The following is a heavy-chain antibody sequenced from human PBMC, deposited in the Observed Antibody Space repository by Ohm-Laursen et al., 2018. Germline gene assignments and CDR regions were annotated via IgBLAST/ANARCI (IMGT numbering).Heavy chain of an antibody. CDR3: ARRGAGAHPYYFDY. D-gene: IGHD1-26*01. J-gene: IGHJ4*02. Sequence: GTLSLTCTVSGGSISSSSYYWGWIRQPPGKGLEWIGSIYYSGSTYYTPSLKSRVTISVDTSKNQFSLKLSSVTAADTAVYYCARRGAGAHPYYFDYWGQGTLVTVSS. CDR2: IYYSGST. V-gene: IGHV4-39*01. CDR1: GGSISSSSYY.